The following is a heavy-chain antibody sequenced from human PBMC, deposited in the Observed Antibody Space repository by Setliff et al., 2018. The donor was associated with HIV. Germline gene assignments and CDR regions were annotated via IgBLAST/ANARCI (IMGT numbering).Heavy chain of an antibody. Sequence: GGSLRLSCAASGFTFSSYGMHWVRQAPGKGLEWVAFIRYDGSNKYYADSVKGRFTISRDNSKNTLYLQMNSLRAEDTAVYYCAKVLAFGIDGFDIWGQGTMVTVSS. CDR3: AKVLAFGIDGFDI. J-gene: IGHJ3*02. CDR2: IRYDGSNK. CDR1: GFTFSSYG. V-gene: IGHV3-30*02. D-gene: IGHD3-10*01.